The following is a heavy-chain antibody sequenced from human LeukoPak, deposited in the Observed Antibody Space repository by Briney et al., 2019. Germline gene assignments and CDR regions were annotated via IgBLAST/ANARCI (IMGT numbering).Heavy chain of an antibody. J-gene: IGHJ6*03. CDR2: INTESTST. CDR1: GFTFSSYA. D-gene: IGHD3-3*01. CDR3: ARDYDRYYMDV. V-gene: IGHV3-74*01. Sequence: GGSLRLSCAASGFTFSSYAMHWVRQAPGKGLVWVSRINTESTSTSYADSVKGRFTISRDNAKNTLYLQMNSLRPEDTAVYYCARDYDRYYMDVWGKGTTVTVSS.